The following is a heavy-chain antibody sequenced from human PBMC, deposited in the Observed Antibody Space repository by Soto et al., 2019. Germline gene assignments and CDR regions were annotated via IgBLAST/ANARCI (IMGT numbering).Heavy chain of an antibody. CDR1: GGSISSYY. V-gene: IGHV4-59*08. J-gene: IGHJ3*02. Sequence: QVQLQESGPGLVKPSETLSLTCTVSGGSISSYYWSWIRQPPGKGLEWIGYIYYSGSTNYNPSLKSRVTISVDPSMNPFSLRLSSVTAADTAVYYCARGRPAATDAFDIWGQGTMVTVSS. CDR2: IYYSGST. D-gene: IGHD2-2*01. CDR3: ARGRPAATDAFDI.